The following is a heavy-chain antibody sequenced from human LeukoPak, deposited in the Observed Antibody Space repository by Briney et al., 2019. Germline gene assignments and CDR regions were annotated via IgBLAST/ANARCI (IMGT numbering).Heavy chain of an antibody. J-gene: IGHJ3*02. Sequence: GRSLTLSCAASGFSFSSYGMHWVRQAPGKGLEWVAVIWYDGSNKYYADSVKGRFTISRDNSKNTLYLQMNSLRAEDTAVYYCAREREGGFDIWGQGTMVTVSS. CDR2: IWYDGSNK. D-gene: IGHD2-15*01. CDR1: GFSFSSYG. CDR3: AREREGGFDI. V-gene: IGHV3-33*01.